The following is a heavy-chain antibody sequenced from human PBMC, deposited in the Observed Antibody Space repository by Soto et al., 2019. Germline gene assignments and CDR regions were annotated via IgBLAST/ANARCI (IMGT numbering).Heavy chain of an antibody. CDR1: GDSISSGGYS. CDR2: TYHSGGT. V-gene: IGHV4-30-2*06. CDR3: ARDSLSGYYFDF. D-gene: IGHD3-22*01. J-gene: IGHJ4*02. Sequence: QLQLQESGSGLVKPSQTLSLTCVVSGDSISSGGYSWNWIRQSPGKGLEWIGHTYHSGGTLYNPSLDSRVTISVDKSKNQVSLRLTSVTAADTAVYYCARDSLSGYYFDFWGQGTLVTVSS.